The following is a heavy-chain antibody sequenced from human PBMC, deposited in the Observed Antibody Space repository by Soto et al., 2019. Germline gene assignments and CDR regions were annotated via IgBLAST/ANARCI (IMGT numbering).Heavy chain of an antibody. CDR2: ISGSGGST. Sequence: GGSLRLSCASSGFTFISYAMSWVRQAPGKGLEWVSAISGSGGSTYYADSVKGRFTISRDNSKNTLYLQMNSLRAEDAAVYYCARYTYNISPFDYWGQGTLVTVSS. J-gene: IGHJ4*02. D-gene: IGHD1-1*01. V-gene: IGHV3-23*01. CDR3: ARYTYNISPFDY. CDR1: GFTFISYA.